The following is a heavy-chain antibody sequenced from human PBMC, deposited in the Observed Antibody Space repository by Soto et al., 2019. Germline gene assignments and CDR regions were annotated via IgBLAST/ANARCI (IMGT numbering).Heavy chain of an antibody. D-gene: IGHD2-15*01. CDR1: GYTFTSYG. J-gene: IGHJ6*03. CDR3: AREGCSGGSCYYYYYMDV. Sequence: QVQLVQSGAEVKKPGASVKVSCKASGYTFTSYGISWVRQAPGQGLEWMGWISAYNGNTNYAQKLQGRGTMTTDTSTSTAYMELRSLRSDDTAVYYCAREGCSGGSCYYYYYMDVWGKGTTVTVSS. CDR2: ISAYNGNT. V-gene: IGHV1-18*01.